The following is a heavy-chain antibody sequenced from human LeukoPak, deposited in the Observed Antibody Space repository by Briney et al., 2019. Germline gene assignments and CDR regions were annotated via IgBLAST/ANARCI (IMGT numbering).Heavy chain of an antibody. CDR2: ISYDGSNK. CDR3: AKVHGDYSYYFDY. V-gene: IGHV3-30*18. CDR1: GFTFGTYG. D-gene: IGHD4-17*01. Sequence: GRSLRLSCAASGFTFGTYGMYWVRQAPGKGLEWVAVISYDGSNKYYADSVKGRFTISRDNSKNTLYLQMNSLRAEDTAVYYCAKVHGDYSYYFDYWGQGTLVTVSS. J-gene: IGHJ4*02.